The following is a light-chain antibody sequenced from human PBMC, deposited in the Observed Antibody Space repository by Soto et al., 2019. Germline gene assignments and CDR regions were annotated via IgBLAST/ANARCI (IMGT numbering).Light chain of an antibody. CDR2: DAS. CDR3: QQRSNWPPYT. V-gene: IGKV3-11*01. J-gene: IGKJ2*01. CDR1: QSVRSY. Sequence: EIVLTQSPATLSLSPGERATLSCRASQSVRSYLAWYPQKPGQAPRLLIYDASNRATGIPARFSGSGSGTDFTLTISSLEPEDFVVYYCQQRSNWPPYTFGQGTKLEIK.